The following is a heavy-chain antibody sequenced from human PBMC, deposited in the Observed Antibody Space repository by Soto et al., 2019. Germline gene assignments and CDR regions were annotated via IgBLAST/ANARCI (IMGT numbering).Heavy chain of an antibody. Sequence: QVQLVESGGGVVQPGRSLRLSCAASGFIFSGYGMHWVRQAPGTGLEWVAVISHDGSKTYYADSVKGRFTISRDNSKNTLFLQMNSLRGEDTAVYYCAKDGSTYGDSDYWGQGTLVTVSS. J-gene: IGHJ4*02. CDR2: ISHDGSKT. V-gene: IGHV3-30*18. CDR3: AKDGSTYGDSDY. CDR1: GFIFSGYG. D-gene: IGHD4-17*01.